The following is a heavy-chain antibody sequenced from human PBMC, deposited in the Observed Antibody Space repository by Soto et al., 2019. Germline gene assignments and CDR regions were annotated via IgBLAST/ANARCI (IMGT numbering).Heavy chain of an antibody. CDR1: GGSISSGDYY. Sequence: PSETLSLTCTVYGGSISSGDYYWSWIRQPPGKGLEWIGYIYYSGSTYYTPSLKSRVTISVDTSKNQFSLKLSSVTAADTAVYYCARDRESYGPNFDYWGQGTLVTVSS. D-gene: IGHD5-18*01. V-gene: IGHV4-30-4*01. CDR2: IYYSGST. J-gene: IGHJ4*02. CDR3: ARDRESYGPNFDY.